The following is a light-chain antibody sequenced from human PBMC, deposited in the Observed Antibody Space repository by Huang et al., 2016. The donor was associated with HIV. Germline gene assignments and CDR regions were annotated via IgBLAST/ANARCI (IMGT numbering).Light chain of an antibody. CDR1: QNITKS. Sequence: DIQMPQSPPSLSASVGDRVTFTCRVDQNITKSLNWYQQKPGKAPKLLIYTVSTLESGVPSRFSGSGSGSRFTLNIGNLQPEDFATYYCQQSFSVPRTFG. CDR2: TVS. V-gene: IGKV1-39*01. CDR3: QQSFSVPRT. J-gene: IGKJ1*01.